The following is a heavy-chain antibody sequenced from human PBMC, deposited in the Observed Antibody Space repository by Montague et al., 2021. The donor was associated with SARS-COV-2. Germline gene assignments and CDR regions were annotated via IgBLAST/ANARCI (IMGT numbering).Heavy chain of an antibody. CDR3: VRDHPYGGPRGAYDI. CDR1: GGSITGYY. J-gene: IGHJ3*02. D-gene: IGHD4-23*01. V-gene: IGHV4-59*01. CDR2: IYDCGAV. Sequence: SETLSLTCTVSGGSITGYYWSWLRRSPGKGLEWIAYIYDCGAVNYNPSLGSRVTISTDTSKNQLSLKVNSVTAADTAVYYCVRDHPYGGPRGAYDIWCQGTVVTVSS.